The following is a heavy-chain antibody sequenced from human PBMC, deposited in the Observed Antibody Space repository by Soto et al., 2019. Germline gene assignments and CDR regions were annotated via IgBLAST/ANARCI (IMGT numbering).Heavy chain of an antibody. CDR1: GFTFRAYT. D-gene: IGHD2-21*02. CDR3: AKTGPVTARIRFDY. J-gene: IGHJ4*02. V-gene: IGHV3-23*01. Sequence: EVQLLESGGGLVQPGGSLRLSCAGSGFTFRAYTMAWVRQAPGKGLEWVSGIDGRDGTYYADSVKGRFNISRDCSRNTLFLQMNSLRADDTAVYYCAKTGPVTARIRFDYWGQGALVTVSS. CDR2: IDGRDGT.